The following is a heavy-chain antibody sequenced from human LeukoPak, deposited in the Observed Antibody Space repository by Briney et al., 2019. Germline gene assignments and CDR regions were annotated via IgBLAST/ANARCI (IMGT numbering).Heavy chain of an antibody. CDR3: ASPHGSYYGFDAFDI. J-gene: IGHJ3*02. D-gene: IGHD1-26*01. V-gene: IGHV3-23*01. CDR2: ISGSGGST. CDR1: GFTFSSYA. Sequence: PGGSLRHSCAASGFTFSSYAMSWVRQAPGKGLEWVSAISGSGGSTYYADSVKGRFTISRDNSKNTLYLQMNSLRAEDTAVYYCASPHGSYYGFDAFDIWGQGTMVTVSS.